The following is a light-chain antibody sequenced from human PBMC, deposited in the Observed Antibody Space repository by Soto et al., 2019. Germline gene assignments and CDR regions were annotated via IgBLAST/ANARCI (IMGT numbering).Light chain of an antibody. CDR2: GAS. V-gene: IGKV1-39*01. CDR3: QQSYSSPLT. Sequence: DIQMTQSPSSLSASVGDRVTITCRTSQTIGSSLNWYQQRPRTAPMLLIYGASSLQTGVPSRFSGSSSGTVSSLTINSVQPVDVGTYYCQQSYSSPLTFGQGTKLEIK. CDR1: QTIGSS. J-gene: IGKJ2*01.